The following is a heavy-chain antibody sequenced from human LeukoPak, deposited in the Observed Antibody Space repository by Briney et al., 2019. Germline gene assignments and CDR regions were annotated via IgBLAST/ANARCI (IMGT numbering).Heavy chain of an antibody. CDR1: GFSVSDYY. Sequence: GGSLRLSCAASGFSVSDYYMNWVRQAPGKGLEWVSFIYSDGRTYYADSVKGRFTISRDNTKKSVFLQMNSLRAEDTAIYFCARDTSPSSRSSYFDALTMWGQGTMVTVSS. J-gene: IGHJ3*02. D-gene: IGHD6-13*01. V-gene: IGHV3-53*01. CDR2: IYSDGRT. CDR3: ARDTSPSSRSSYFDALTM.